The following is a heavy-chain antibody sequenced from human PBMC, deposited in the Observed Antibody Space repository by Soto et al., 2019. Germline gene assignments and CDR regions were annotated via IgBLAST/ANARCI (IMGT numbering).Heavy chain of an antibody. D-gene: IGHD2-2*01. V-gene: IGHV3-23*01. J-gene: IGHJ5*02. CDR3: VKVPAGVLVFDT. Sequence: GGSLRLSCAAGGFTFSNYAMKWVRQAPGKGLEWVSTISGSGGSTYYADSVTGRFTISRDNSKGTLYLQMNSLRAEDTAVYYCVKVPAGVLVFDTWGPGTLVT. CDR1: GFTFSNYA. CDR2: ISGSGGST.